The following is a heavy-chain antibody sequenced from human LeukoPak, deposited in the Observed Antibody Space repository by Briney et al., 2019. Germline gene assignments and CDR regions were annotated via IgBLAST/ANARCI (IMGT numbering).Heavy chain of an antibody. CDR3: ARGGKYQAGMDV. CDR1: GGSISSYY. D-gene: IGHD2-2*01. CDR2: IYTSGNT. Sequence: SETLSLTCTVSGGSISSYYWSWIRQPAGKGLEWIGRIYTSGNTNYNPSLKSRVAMSVDTSKNHFSLNLTSVTAADTAVYYCARGGKYQAGMDVWGQGTTVTVSS. V-gene: IGHV4-4*07. J-gene: IGHJ6*02.